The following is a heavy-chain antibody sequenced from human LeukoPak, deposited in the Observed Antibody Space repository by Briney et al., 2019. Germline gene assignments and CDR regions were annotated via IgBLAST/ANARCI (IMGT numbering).Heavy chain of an antibody. CDR3: ASGLHQWQLLHRTRGDY. Sequence: ASVKVSCKASGYTFTGDYMHWVRQAPGQGLEWMGWINPNSGGTNYAQKFQGRVTMTRDTSISTAYMELSRLRSDDTAVYYCASGLHQWQLLHRTRGDYWGQGTLVTVSS. V-gene: IGHV1-2*02. CDR2: INPNSGGT. CDR1: GYTFTGDY. J-gene: IGHJ4*02. D-gene: IGHD2-15*01.